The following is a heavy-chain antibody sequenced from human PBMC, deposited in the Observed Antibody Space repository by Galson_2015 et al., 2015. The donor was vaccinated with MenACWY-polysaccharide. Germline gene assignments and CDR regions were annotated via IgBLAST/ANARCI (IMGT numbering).Heavy chain of an antibody. D-gene: IGHD6-6*01. Sequence: SVKVSCKASGYTFTSYGISWVRQAPGQGLEWMGWISTYNGNTNYAQRLQGRVTMTTDTSTNTAYMDLRSLTFDDTAVYYCARALAARLRFDPWGQGTLVTVSS. J-gene: IGHJ5*02. CDR1: GYTFTSYG. CDR2: ISTYNGNT. V-gene: IGHV1-18*01. CDR3: ARALAARLRFDP.